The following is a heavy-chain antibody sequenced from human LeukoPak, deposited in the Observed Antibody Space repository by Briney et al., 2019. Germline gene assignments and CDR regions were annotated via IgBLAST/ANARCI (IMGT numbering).Heavy chain of an antibody. D-gene: IGHD6-6*01. Sequence: QTGGSLRLSCAASGFTFSRYAMSWVRQAPGKGLEWVSAITDSGGDTFHADSVEGRLTISRDNSKNILFLQMNSLRAEDTAVYYCVKGSAASRPYYFDHGGLGTLVTVSS. CDR2: ITDSGGDT. CDR1: GFTFSRYA. J-gene: IGHJ4*02. CDR3: VKGSAASRPYYFDH. V-gene: IGHV3-23*01.